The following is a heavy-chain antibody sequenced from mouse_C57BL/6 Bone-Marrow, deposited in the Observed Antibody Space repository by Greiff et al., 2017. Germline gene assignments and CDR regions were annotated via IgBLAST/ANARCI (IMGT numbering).Heavy chain of an antibody. V-gene: IGHV1-63*01. CDR2: IYPGGGYT. J-gene: IGHJ2*01. D-gene: IGHD4-1*01. CDR3: ARLTGTGYYFDY. Sequence: QVQLQQSGAELVRPGTSVKMSCKASGYTFTNYWIGWAKQRPGHGLEWIGDIYPGGGYTNSNEKFKGKATLTADKSSSTAYMQFSSLTSEDSAIYYCARLTGTGYYFDYWGQGTTLTVSS. CDR1: GYTFTNYW.